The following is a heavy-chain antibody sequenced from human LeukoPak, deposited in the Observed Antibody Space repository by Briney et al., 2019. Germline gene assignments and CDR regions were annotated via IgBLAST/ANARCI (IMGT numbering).Heavy chain of an antibody. V-gene: IGHV3-23*01. CDR3: AKDNGYDYVWGSYRYFDY. J-gene: IGHJ4*02. CDR1: GFTFSSYA. D-gene: IGHD3-16*02. CDR2: ISGSGGST. Sequence: GGSLRLSGAASGFTFSSYAMSWVRQAPGKGLEWVSAISGSGGSTYYADSVKGRFTISKDNSKNTVYLQMNSLRAEDTAVYYCAKDNGYDYVWGSYRYFDYWGQGTLVTVSS.